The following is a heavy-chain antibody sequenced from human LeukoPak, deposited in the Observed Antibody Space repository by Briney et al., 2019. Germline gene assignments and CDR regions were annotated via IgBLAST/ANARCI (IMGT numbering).Heavy chain of an antibody. CDR3: AKDGGGTIFGMVIIVHYMDV. D-gene: IGHD3-3*01. CDR1: GFTFSSYA. Sequence: PGGSLRLSCAASGFTFSSYAMSWVRQAPGKGLEWVSAISRSGDSTYYADSVKGRFTISRDNSKNTLYLQMNSLRAEDTALYYCAKDGGGTIFGMVIIVHYMDVWGKGTTVTVSS. CDR2: ISRSGDST. V-gene: IGHV3-23*01. J-gene: IGHJ6*03.